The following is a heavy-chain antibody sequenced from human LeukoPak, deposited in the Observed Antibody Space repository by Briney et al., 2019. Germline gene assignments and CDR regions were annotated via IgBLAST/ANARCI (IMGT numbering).Heavy chain of an antibody. D-gene: IGHD5-18*01. Sequence: SGRSLRLSCAASGFTFSDYYMSWIRQAPGKGLEWVSYISSSGSTIYYADSVKGRFTISRDNAKNSLYLQMNSLRAEDTAVYYCARGGIQLWQYYFDYWGQGTLVTVSS. CDR3: ARGGIQLWQYYFDY. J-gene: IGHJ4*02. V-gene: IGHV3-11*04. CDR2: ISSSGSTI. CDR1: GFTFSDYY.